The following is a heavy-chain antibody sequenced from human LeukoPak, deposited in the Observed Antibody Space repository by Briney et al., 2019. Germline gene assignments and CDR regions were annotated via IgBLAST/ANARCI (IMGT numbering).Heavy chain of an antibody. CDR3: AREWRRDAFDI. CDR1: GYTFTGYY. J-gene: IGHJ3*02. V-gene: IGHV1-2*02. D-gene: IGHD3-3*01. CDR2: INPNSGGT. Sequence: ASVKVSCKASGYTFTGYYMHWVRQAPGQGLEWMGWINPNSGGTNCAQKFQGRVTMTRDTSISTAYMELSRLRSDDTAVYYCAREWRRDAFDIWGQGTMVTVSS.